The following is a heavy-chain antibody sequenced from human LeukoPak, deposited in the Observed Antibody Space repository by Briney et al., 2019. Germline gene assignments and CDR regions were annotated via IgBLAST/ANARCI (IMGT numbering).Heavy chain of an antibody. J-gene: IGHJ4*02. CDR2: MYHSGRT. CDR3: GRDPDGTQV. V-gene: IGHV4-38-2*02. D-gene: IGHD1-14*01. Sequence: SESLSLTCAASGYTISSYYIRGCIREPPGEGLEWSGSMYHSGRTYYNPCLKSRVTISVDTSKDQCSLKLSSVTAADTAVYYCGRDPDGTQVWGQGTLVSVSS. CDR1: GYTISSYYI.